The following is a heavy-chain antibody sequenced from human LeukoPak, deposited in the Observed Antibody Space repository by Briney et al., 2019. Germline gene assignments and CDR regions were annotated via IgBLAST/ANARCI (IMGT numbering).Heavy chain of an antibody. V-gene: IGHV3-30-3*01. CDR1: GFTLSSYA. CDR3: ARGTAESRSSWNWFDP. D-gene: IGHD6-13*01. Sequence: GRSLRLSCAASGFTLSSYAMHWVRQAPGKGLEWVAVISYDGSNKYYADSVKGRFTISRDNSKNTLYLQMNSLRAEDTAVYYCARGTAESRSSWNWFDPWGQGTLVTVSS. J-gene: IGHJ5*02. CDR2: ISYDGSNK.